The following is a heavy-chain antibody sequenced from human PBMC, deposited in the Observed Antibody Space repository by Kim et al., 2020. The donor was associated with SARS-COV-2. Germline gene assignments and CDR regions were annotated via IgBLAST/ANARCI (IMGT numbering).Heavy chain of an antibody. Sequence: GGSLRLSCAASGFTFNDYYMSWIRQAPGKGLEWVSYISRSGNTIYYADSVKGRFTISRDNAKNSLYLQMNSLRAEDTAVYHCARDDGYNYGGIDYWGQGAMVTVSS. CDR2: ISRSGNTI. J-gene: IGHJ4*02. D-gene: IGHD5-12*01. CDR3: ARDDGYNYGGIDY. V-gene: IGHV3-11*01. CDR1: GFTFNDYY.